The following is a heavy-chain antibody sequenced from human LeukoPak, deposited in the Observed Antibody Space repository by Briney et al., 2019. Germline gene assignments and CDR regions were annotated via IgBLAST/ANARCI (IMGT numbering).Heavy chain of an antibody. CDR1: GFTFSSYS. CDR3: ARSIVGATSLEY. D-gene: IGHD1-26*01. Sequence: GGSLRLSCAASGFTFSSYSMNWVRQAPGKGLEWVSSISSSSSYIYYADSVKGRFTISRDNAKNSLYLQMNSLRAEDTAVYYCARSIVGATSLEYWGQGTLVTVSS. CDR2: ISSSSSYI. V-gene: IGHV3-21*01. J-gene: IGHJ4*02.